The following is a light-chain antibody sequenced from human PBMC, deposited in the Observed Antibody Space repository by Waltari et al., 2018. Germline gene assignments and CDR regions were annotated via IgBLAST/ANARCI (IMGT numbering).Light chain of an antibody. CDR3: SSYADNTLV. CDR2: ELS. J-gene: IGLJ3*02. Sequence: QSALTQPPSASGSPGQSVTISCTGTSSDYVPWFQPHPGKAPQLMFYELSTRPSGVPDRFSGSKSGNTASLTVSGLKADDEAHYYCSSYADNTLVFGGGTKLTVL. CDR1: SSDY. V-gene: IGLV2-8*01.